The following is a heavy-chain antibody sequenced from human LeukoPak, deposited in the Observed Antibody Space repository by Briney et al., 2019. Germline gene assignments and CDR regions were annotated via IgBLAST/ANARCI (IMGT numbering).Heavy chain of an antibody. Sequence: ETLSLTCTVSGGSISSSTYYWAWVRQAPGKGLEWVSSISSSSSYIYYADSVKGRFTISRDNAKNSLYPQINSLRAEDTAVYYCAKKGVDYYYYMDVWGKGTTVTISS. CDR3: AKKGVDYYYYMDV. CDR1: GGSISSSTYY. CDR2: ISSSSSYI. V-gene: IGHV3-21*01. D-gene: IGHD3-16*01. J-gene: IGHJ6*03.